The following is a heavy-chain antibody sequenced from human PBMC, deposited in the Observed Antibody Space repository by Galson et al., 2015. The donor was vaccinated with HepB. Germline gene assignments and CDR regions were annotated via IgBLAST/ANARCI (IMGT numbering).Heavy chain of an antibody. Sequence: SVTVSCKASGGTFSSYAISWVRQAPGQGLEWMGGIIPIFGTANYAQKFQGRVTITADESTSTAYMELSSLRSEDTAVYYCATNSVAATPLPDYWGQGTLVTVSS. D-gene: IGHD2-15*01. CDR3: ATNSVAATPLPDY. CDR1: GGTFSSYA. V-gene: IGHV1-69*13. J-gene: IGHJ4*02. CDR2: IIPIFGTA.